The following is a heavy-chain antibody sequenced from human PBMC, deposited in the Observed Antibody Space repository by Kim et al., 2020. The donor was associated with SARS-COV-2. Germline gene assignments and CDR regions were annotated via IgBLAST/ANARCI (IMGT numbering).Heavy chain of an antibody. J-gene: IGHJ4*02. Sequence: SETLSLTCTVSGGSISSSSYYWGWIRQPPGKGLEWIGSIYYSGSTYYNPSLKSRVTISVDTSKNQFSLKLSSVTAADTAVYYCAREGWESRFDYWGQGTLVTVSS. CDR1: GGSISSSSYY. CDR2: IYYSGST. V-gene: IGHV4-39*07. D-gene: IGHD1-26*01. CDR3: AREGWESRFDY.